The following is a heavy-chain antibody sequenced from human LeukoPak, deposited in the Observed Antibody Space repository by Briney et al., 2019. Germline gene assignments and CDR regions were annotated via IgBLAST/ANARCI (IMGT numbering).Heavy chain of an antibody. CDR2: INPSGGST. V-gene: IGHV1-46*01. Sequence: GASVKVSCKASGYTFTSYYTHWVRQAPGQGLEWMGIINPSGGSTSYAQKFQGRVTMTRDTSTSTVYMELSSLRSGDTAVYYCARDPIVGATHYDYWGQGTLVTVSS. CDR1: GYTFTSYY. D-gene: IGHD1-26*01. CDR3: ARDPIVGATHYDY. J-gene: IGHJ4*02.